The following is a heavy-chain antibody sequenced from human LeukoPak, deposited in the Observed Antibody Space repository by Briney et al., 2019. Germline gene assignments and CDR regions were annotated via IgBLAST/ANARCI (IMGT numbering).Heavy chain of an antibody. D-gene: IGHD6-13*01. V-gene: IGHV1-2*02. CDR2: INPNSGGT. CDR1: GFTFTAYY. Sequence: ASVKVSCKASGFTFTAYYIHWVRQAPGQGLEWMGWINPNSGGTNYAQKFQGRVTMTRDTSISTAYMELSRLRSDDTAVYYCARDPRSIAAAAPGYWGQGTLVTVSS. CDR3: ARDPRSIAAAAPGY. J-gene: IGHJ4*01.